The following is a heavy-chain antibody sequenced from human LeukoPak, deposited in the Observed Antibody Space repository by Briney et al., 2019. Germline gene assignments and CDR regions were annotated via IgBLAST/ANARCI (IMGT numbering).Heavy chain of an antibody. CDR1: GGSISSYY. Sequence: KPSETLSLTCTVSGGSISSYYWSWIRQPPGKGLEWIGYIYYSGSTSYNPSLKSRVTISVDTSKNQFSLKLSSVTAADTAVYYCARAGTGIAAAGDGFDYWGQGTLVTVSS. CDR2: IYYSGST. V-gene: IGHV4-59*01. D-gene: IGHD6-13*01. J-gene: IGHJ4*02. CDR3: ARAGTGIAAAGDGFDY.